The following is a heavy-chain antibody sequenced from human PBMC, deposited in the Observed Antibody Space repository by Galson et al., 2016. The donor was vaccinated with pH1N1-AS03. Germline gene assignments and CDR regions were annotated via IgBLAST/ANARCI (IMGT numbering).Heavy chain of an antibody. D-gene: IGHD5-18*01. V-gene: IGHV1-69*13. J-gene: IGHJ3*02. CDR3: CVSVTPSSFTDAFDI. Sequence: SVKVSCKASGGTFSRSTISWVRQAPGHGLEWMGRIIPIFNTINYAQKLRGRVTMTVDESTSTAYMDLSSLGYEDSAIYYCCVSVTPSSFTDAFDIWGQGTTVTVSS. CDR1: GGTFSRST. CDR2: IIPIFNTI.